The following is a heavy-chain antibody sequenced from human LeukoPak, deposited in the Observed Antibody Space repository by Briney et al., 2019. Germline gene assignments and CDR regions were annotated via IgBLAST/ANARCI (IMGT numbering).Heavy chain of an antibody. CDR3: AREAGRYGMDV. J-gene: IGHJ6*02. D-gene: IGHD6-19*01. CDR2: IYHSGST. CDR1: GGSISSSNW. Sequence: SGTLSLTCAVSGGSISSSNWWSWVRQPPGKGLEWIGEIYHSGSTNYNPSLESRVSISVDTSKNQFSLNLSSVTAADTAVYYCAREAGRYGMDVWGQGTTVTVSS. V-gene: IGHV4-4*02.